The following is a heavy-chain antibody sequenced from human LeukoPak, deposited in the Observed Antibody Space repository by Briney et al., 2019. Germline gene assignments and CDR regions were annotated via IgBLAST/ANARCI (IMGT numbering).Heavy chain of an antibody. CDR2: IWSNGRNK. Sequence: GGSLRLSCAASGFTFSNYGMHWVRQAPGKGLEWVAVIWSNGRNKYYADSVKGRFTISRDNSKNTLDLQMISLRADDTAVYYCVKELGPFTGFDYWGQGTLVTVSS. CDR1: GFTFSNYG. J-gene: IGHJ4*02. CDR3: VKELGPFTGFDY. D-gene: IGHD3-16*01. V-gene: IGHV3-33*06.